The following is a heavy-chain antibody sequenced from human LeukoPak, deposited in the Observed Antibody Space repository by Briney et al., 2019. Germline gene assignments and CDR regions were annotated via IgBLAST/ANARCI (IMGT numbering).Heavy chain of an antibody. D-gene: IGHD6-19*01. J-gene: IGHJ4*02. CDR3: ASLSVAGIHGLFDY. CDR2: ISSSGTSI. Sequence: GGSLRLSCAASGFTLSIYTMNWVRQAPGKGLEWVPSISSSGTSIYYADSVKGRFTISRDDAKNSLYLQMNSLRAEDTAVYYCASLSVAGIHGLFDYWGQGTLVTVSS. V-gene: IGHV3-21*01. CDR1: GFTLSIYT.